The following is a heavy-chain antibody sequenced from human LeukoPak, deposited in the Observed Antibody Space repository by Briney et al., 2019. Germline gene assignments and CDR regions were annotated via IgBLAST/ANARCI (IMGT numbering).Heavy chain of an antibody. D-gene: IGHD7-27*01. V-gene: IGHV3-48*01. CDR2: IYVGGSTT. CDR3: AKDSNWGFLDY. J-gene: IGHJ4*02. Sequence: GGSLRLSCAASGFTFTSYTMNWVRQAPGKGLEWLSYIYVGGSTTWYADSVKGRFTISRDNSKNTLYLQMNSLRAEDTAVYYCAKDSNWGFLDYWGQGTLVTVSS. CDR1: GFTFTSYT.